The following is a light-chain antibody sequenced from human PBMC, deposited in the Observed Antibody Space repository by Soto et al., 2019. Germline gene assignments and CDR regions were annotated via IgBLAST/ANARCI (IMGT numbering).Light chain of an antibody. J-gene: IGKJ1*01. CDR2: ASS. Sequence: IQLTQSPSSVSASLGDSGPIPCQASQGICRWLAWYQHKPGTAPKLLILASSTLQRWVPSMGRRRGALPYFTLTISSLPPEDFETYSCQQAHRFPWTFGQGTKVDIK. CDR1: QGICRW. V-gene: IGKV1-12*01. CDR3: QQAHRFPWT.